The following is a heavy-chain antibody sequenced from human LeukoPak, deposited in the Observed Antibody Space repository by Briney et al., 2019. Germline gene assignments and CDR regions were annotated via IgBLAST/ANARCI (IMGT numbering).Heavy chain of an antibody. Sequence: ASVKVSCKASGYTFSRDGMHWVRQAPGQRLEWMGWINAGNENTKYSQKSQGRVSITRDTSASTAYMELSSLTSEDTAVYYCARDLYGDYFDYWGQGTLVTVSS. D-gene: IGHD3-16*01. CDR1: GYTFSRDG. V-gene: IGHV1-3*01. CDR3: ARDLYGDYFDY. CDR2: INAGNENT. J-gene: IGHJ4*02.